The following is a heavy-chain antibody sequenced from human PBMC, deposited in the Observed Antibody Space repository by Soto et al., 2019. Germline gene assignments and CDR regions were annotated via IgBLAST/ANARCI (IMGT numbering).Heavy chain of an antibody. D-gene: IGHD6-19*01. Sequence: QVQLVESGGGVVQPGRSLRLSCAASGFTFSSYGMHWVRQAPGKGLEWVAVIWYDGSNKYYADSVKGRFTISRDNSKNTLYLQMXSLRAEDTAVXYXARVGQWLVRVDYYYGMDVWGQGTTVTVSS. CDR1: GFTFSSYG. CDR3: ARVGQWLVRVDYYYGMDV. CDR2: IWYDGSNK. V-gene: IGHV3-33*01. J-gene: IGHJ6*02.